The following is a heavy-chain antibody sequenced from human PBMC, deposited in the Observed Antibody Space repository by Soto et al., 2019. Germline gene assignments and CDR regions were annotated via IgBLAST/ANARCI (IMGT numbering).Heavy chain of an antibody. CDR3: ARNSSSSYFDY. D-gene: IGHD6-13*01. CDR2: IHHSDSVFESGST. CDR1: GSSITITYY. V-gene: IGHV4-38-2*01. Sequence: ASETLSLTCAVSGSSITITYYWGWVRQPPGKGLEWIGSIHHSDSVFESGSTHYNPSFKSRVTISADTSKNQFSLKLTSVTAADTAVYFCARNSSSSYFDYWGQGTLVTVSS. J-gene: IGHJ4*02.